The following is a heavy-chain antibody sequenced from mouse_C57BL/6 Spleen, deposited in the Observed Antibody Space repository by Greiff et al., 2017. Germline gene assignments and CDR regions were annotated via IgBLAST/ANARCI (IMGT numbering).Heavy chain of an antibody. D-gene: IGHD4-1*01. J-gene: IGHJ3*01. V-gene: IGHV7-3*01. CDR2: IRNKANGYTT. Sequence: EVQLVESGGGLVQPGGSLSLSCAASGFTFTDYYMSWVRQPPGKALEWLGFIRNKANGYTTEYSASVKGRFTISRDNSQSILYLQMNALRAEDSATYYCARYRTGFAYWGQGTLVTVSA. CDR1: GFTFTDYY. CDR3: ARYRTGFAY.